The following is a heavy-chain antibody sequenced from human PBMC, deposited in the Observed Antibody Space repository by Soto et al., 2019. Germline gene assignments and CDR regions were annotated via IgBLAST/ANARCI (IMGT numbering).Heavy chain of an antibody. CDR3: ASRDPGTSVDY. Sequence: SEPLALPCAVYGGSFSGYYWSWIRQPPGQGLEWIGEIYRTGSTNYNPSLKSRVTISLDKSENQFSLKVTSLTAADTAVYYCASRDPGTSVDYWGQGTLVSGS. D-gene: IGHD1-1*01. V-gene: IGHV4-34*01. CDR1: GGSFSGYY. J-gene: IGHJ4*02. CDR2: IYRTGST.